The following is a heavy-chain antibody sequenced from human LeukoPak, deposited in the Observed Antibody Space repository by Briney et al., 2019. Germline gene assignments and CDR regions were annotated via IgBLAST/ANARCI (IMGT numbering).Heavy chain of an antibody. CDR1: GASVSSSY. V-gene: IGHV4-59*02. Sequence: PSETLSLTCTVSGASVSSSYWSWIRQPPGKGLEWIGYMCYSRSTNYNPSLKSRVTISVDTSKNQFSLKLSSVTAAETAVYYCARGWDYYDTSGYRTSFNYWGQGTLVTVSS. J-gene: IGHJ4*02. D-gene: IGHD3-22*01. CDR2: MCYSRST. CDR3: ARGWDYYDTSGYRTSFNY.